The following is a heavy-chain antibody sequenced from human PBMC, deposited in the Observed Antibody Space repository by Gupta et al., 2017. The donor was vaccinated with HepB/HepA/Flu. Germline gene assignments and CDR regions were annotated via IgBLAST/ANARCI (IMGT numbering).Heavy chain of an antibody. CDR3: ARDLTPPIRVTWYSYYYMDV. V-gene: IGHV1-18*01. Sequence: QGQLVQSGAEVKEPGASVKVSCKASGYTFNNYGISWVRQAPGQGLEWMGWISAYNSNTNYAQRFKGRVIITRDTPTSTAYMELGSLRSDDTAVYYCARDLTPPIRVTWYSYYYMDVWGEGTTVTVSS. D-gene: IGHD2-15*01. CDR1: GYTFNNYG. J-gene: IGHJ6*03. CDR2: ISAYNSNT.